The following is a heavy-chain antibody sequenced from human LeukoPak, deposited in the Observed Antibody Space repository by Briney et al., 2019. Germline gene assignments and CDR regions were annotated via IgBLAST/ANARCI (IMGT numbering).Heavy chain of an antibody. J-gene: IGHJ4*02. CDR3: AKDRGEYYYGSGSYYNVRSSDFDY. V-gene: IGHV3-43D*03. CDR2: ISWDGGST. Sequence: PGGSLRLSCAASGFTFDDYAMHWVRQAPGKGLEWVSLISWDGGSTYYADSVKGRFTISRDNSKNSLYLQMNSLRAEDTALYYCAKDRGEYYYGSGSYYNVRSSDFDYWGQGTLVTVSS. CDR1: GFTFDDYA. D-gene: IGHD3-10*01.